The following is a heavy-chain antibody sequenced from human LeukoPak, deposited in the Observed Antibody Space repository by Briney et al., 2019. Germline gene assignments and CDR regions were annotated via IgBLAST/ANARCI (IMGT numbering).Heavy chain of an antibody. V-gene: IGHV3-23*01. CDR1: GFTFSNSA. CDR2: ISAEGGST. D-gene: IGHD3-22*01. J-gene: IGHJ4*02. Sequence: GASLRLSCAASGFTFSNSAMSWVRQAPGKGLEWVSLISAEGGSTYYADSVKGRFTISRDNSKNTLYLQMNSLRAEDTAVYYCAIDHDSVGYYALRGRDYWGQGTLVTVSS. CDR3: AIDHDSVGYYALRGRDY.